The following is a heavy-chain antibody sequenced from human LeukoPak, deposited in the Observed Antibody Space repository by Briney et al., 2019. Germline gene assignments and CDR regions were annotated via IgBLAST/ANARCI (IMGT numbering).Heavy chain of an antibody. D-gene: IGHD2-8*02. CDR1: GFTFRSYG. V-gene: IGHV3-23*01. CDR2: ISYSGGST. J-gene: IGHJ4*02. CDR3: AKEMETGIQPGGYIDY. Sequence: GRSLRLSCAASGFTFRSYGMHWVRQAPGKGLEWVSGISYSGGSTYYADSVKGRFTISRDNSKNTLYLQMNSLRADDTAVYYCAKEMETGIQPGGYIDYWGQGTLVTVSS.